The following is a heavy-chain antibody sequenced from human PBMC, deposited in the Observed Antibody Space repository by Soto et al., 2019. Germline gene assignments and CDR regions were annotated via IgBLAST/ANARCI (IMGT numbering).Heavy chain of an antibody. CDR1: GGSISSSSYY. CDR3: AKGNTIFGVVISHTDGWFDP. Sequence: SETLSLTCTVSGGSISSSSYYWGWIRQPPGKGLEWIGSIYYSGSTYYNPSLKSRVTISVDTSKNQFSLKLSSVTAADTAVYYCAKGNTIFGVVISHTDGWFDPWGQGTLVTVSS. D-gene: IGHD3-3*01. J-gene: IGHJ5*02. V-gene: IGHV4-39*01. CDR2: IYYSGST.